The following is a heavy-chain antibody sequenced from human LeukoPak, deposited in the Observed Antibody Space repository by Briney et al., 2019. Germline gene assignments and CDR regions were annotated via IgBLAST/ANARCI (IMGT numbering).Heavy chain of an antibody. V-gene: IGHV3-9*01. J-gene: IGHJ4*02. D-gene: IGHD1-26*01. CDR2: ISWNSGSI. Sequence: GRYLRLSCAASGFTFDDYAMHWDRQAPGKGLEWVLGISWNSGSIGYADSVKGRFTISRDNAKNSLYLQMNSLRAEDTALYYCAKDGRREQTYYAHYFDYWGQGTLVTVSS. CDR3: AKDGRREQTYYAHYFDY. CDR1: GFTFDDYA.